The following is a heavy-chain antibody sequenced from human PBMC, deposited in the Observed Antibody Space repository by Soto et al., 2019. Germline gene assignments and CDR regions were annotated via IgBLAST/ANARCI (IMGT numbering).Heavy chain of an antibody. V-gene: IGHV4-39*01. CDR2: SYYSGST. CDR3: ARFEWELYGVDY. Sequence: QLQLQESGPGLVKPSETLSLTCTVSGGSISSSGYYWGWIRQPPGKGLEWIGSSYYSGSTYYNPSLKSRVTISVDTSKNQFSLKLSSVTAADTAVYYCARFEWELYGVDYWGQGTLVTVSS. CDR1: GGSISSSGYY. D-gene: IGHD1-26*01. J-gene: IGHJ4*02.